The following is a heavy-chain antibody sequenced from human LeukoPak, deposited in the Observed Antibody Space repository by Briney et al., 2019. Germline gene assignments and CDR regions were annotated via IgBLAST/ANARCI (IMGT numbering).Heavy chain of an antibody. J-gene: IGHJ3*02. V-gene: IGHV3-7*01. CDR3: ARDRGWIQHDI. CDR1: GFAFSDSW. CDR2: IKGDGSAK. Sequence: GGSLRLSCAASGFAFSDSWMTWIRQAPGKGLEWVAFIKGDGSAKKYVDSVKGRFTISRDNAKNSLFLQMNSLRAEDTAVYYCARDRGWIQHDIWGQGTMVTVS. D-gene: IGHD5-18*01.